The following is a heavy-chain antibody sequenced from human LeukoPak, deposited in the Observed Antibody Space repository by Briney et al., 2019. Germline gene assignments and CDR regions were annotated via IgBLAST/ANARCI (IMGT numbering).Heavy chain of an antibody. V-gene: IGHV1-2*02. CDR3: ARGYSYGYEYYYYYMDV. D-gene: IGHD5-18*01. CDR1: GYTFTGYY. CDR2: INPNSGGT. J-gene: IGHJ6*03. Sequence: ASVKVSCKASGYTFTGYYMNWVRQAPGQGLEWMGWINPNSGGTNYAQKFQGRVTMTRDTSISTAYMELSRLRSDDTAVYYCARGYSYGYEYYYYYMDVWGKGTTVTVSS.